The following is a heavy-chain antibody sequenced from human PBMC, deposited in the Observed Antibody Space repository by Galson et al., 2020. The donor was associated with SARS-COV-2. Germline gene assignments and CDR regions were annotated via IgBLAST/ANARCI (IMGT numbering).Heavy chain of an antibody. J-gene: IGHJ3*02. D-gene: IGHD4-17*01. V-gene: IGHV4-30-2*01. CDR1: GTSISGGSYS. CDR3: ARLHYGEYAPEAFDI. Sequence: SETLSLTCAVSGTSISGGSYSWNWIRQPPGKGLEWNGYISHSGGTYYNPSLKSRVTISGDRSKNQFSLRLSSVTAADAAVYFCARLHYGEYAPEAFDIWGPGTRVTVAS. CDR2: ISHSGGT.